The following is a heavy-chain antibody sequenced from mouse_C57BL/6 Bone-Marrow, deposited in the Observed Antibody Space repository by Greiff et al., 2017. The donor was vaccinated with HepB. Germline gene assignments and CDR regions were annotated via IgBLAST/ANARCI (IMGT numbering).Heavy chain of an antibody. Sequence: EVKVVESGGGLVQPGGSLKLSCAASGFTFSDYYMYWVRQTPEKRLEWVAYISNGGGSTYYPDTVKGRFTISRDNAKNTLYLQMSRLKSKDTAMYYCARQEDYYGSSLDYWGQGTTLTVSS. CDR1: GFTFSDYY. V-gene: IGHV5-12*01. CDR3: ARQEDYYGSSLDY. CDR2: ISNGGGST. J-gene: IGHJ2*01. D-gene: IGHD1-1*01.